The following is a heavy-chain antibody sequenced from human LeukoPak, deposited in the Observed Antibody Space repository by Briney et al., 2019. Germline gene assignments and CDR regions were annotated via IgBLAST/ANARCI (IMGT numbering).Heavy chain of an antibody. CDR1: GFTFSSYA. Sequence: GGSLRLSCAASGFTFSSYAMNWVRQAPGKGLEWVSGISGNGDTTYYADSVKGRFTISRDNSKNTLYLQMNSLRAEDTAVYYCAKRSRRLAIVRGVPREDVWGQGTTVTVSS. V-gene: IGHV3-23*01. D-gene: IGHD3-10*01. CDR2: ISGNGDTT. CDR3: AKRSRRLAIVRGVPREDV. J-gene: IGHJ6*02.